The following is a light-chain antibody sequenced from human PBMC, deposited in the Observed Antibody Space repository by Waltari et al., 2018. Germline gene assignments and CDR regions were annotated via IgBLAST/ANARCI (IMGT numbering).Light chain of an antibody. Sequence: DIQMTQSPSSLSASVGDRVTIRCRASDNVNSYLNWYQQKPGRAPKLLIYKASTLQSGVPSKFSGSGSGTDYTLTISSLQPEEIATYYCQQGYGVPYSFGQGTKVEIK. V-gene: IGKV1-39*01. CDR2: KAS. CDR1: DNVNSY. CDR3: QQGYGVPYS. J-gene: IGKJ2*03.